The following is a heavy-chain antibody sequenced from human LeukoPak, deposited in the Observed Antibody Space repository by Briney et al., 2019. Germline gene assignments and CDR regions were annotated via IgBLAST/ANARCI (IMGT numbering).Heavy chain of an antibody. CDR2: IRYDGSNK. V-gene: IGHV3-30*02. D-gene: IGHD6-13*01. CDR1: GFTFSSYG. CDR3: AKGPPGAAAGTLRFQH. Sequence: GGSLRLSCAASGFTFSSYGMHWVRQAPGKGLEWVAFIRYDGSNKYYADSVKGRFTISRDNSKDTLYLQMNSLRAEDTAVYYCAKGPPGAAAGTLRFQHWGQGTLVTVSS. J-gene: IGHJ1*01.